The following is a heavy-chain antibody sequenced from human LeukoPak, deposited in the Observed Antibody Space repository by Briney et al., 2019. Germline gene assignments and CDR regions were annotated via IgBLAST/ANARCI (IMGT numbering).Heavy chain of an antibody. D-gene: IGHD6-13*01. Sequence: GGSLRLSCAASGFTFSSYEMNWVRQAPGKGLEWVSYISSSGTTIYYADSVKGRFTISRDNAKNSLHLQMTSLRAEDTAVYYCARGRRQQQPPPPDYWGQGTLVTVSS. J-gene: IGHJ4*02. CDR1: GFTFSSYE. CDR3: ARGRRQQQPPPPDY. V-gene: IGHV3-48*03. CDR2: ISSSGTTI.